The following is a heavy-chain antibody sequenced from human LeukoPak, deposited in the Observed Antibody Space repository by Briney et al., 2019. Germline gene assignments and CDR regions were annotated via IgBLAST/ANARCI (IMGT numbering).Heavy chain of an antibody. J-gene: IGHJ6*02. Sequence: SETLSLTCTVSGGSISSYYWSWIRQPPGKGLEWIGRVHTSGTTNYNPSLKSRLTMSIDTSKKQVSLNLRSVTAADSAVYYCARDYRYYYGMDVWGQGTTVTVSS. CDR2: VHTSGTT. V-gene: IGHV4-4*07. CDR3: ARDYRYYYGMDV. CDR1: GGSISSYY. D-gene: IGHD1-26*01.